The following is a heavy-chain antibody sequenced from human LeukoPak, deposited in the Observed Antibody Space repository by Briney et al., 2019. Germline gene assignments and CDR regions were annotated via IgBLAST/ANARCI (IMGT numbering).Heavy chain of an antibody. J-gene: IGHJ6*03. CDR1: GYTFTSYA. V-gene: IGHV7-4-1*02. CDR2: INTNTGNP. Sequence: ASVKVSCKASGYTFTSYAMNWVRQAPGQGLEWMGWINTNTGNPTYAQGFTGRFVFSSDTSVSTAYLQISSLKAEDTAVYYCARDGAAAASGSGSYYYYMDVWGKGTTVTVSS. CDR3: ARDGAAAASGSGSYYYYMDV. D-gene: IGHD6-13*01.